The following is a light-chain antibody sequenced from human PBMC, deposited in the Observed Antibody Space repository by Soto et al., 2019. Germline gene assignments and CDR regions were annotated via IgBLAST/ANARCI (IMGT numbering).Light chain of an antibody. CDR1: QSVSSSY. V-gene: IGKV3-20*01. J-gene: IGKJ5*01. CDR3: QQDNQWPIT. Sequence: VLQQFPGTLSFSPGVRATXSCRASQSVSSSYLAWYHRKPGHAPRLXIYGASSRANGSPDRFSGSGSATEFSRTINILQSEDSAVYYGQQDNQWPITVGQGTRLEIK. CDR2: GAS.